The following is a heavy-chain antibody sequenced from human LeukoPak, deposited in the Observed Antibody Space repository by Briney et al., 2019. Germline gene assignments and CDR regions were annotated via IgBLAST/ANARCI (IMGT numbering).Heavy chain of an antibody. J-gene: IGHJ4*02. V-gene: IGHV3-15*07. Sequence: GGSLRLSCAASGFTFNNAWMNWVRQAPGKGLEWVGRIKSKTDGGTTDYAAPVTGRFTISRDDSRNTLYLQMNSLKTEDTAVYYCTTNPPVRWGASSEPPNYWGQGTLVTVSS. CDR3: TTNPPVRWGASSEPPNY. CDR1: GFTFNNAW. D-gene: IGHD2-15*01. CDR2: IKSKTDGGTT.